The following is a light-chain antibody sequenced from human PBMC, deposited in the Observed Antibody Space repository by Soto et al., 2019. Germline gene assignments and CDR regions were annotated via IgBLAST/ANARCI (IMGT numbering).Light chain of an antibody. Sequence: DIQMTQSPSTLSASVGDRFTITCRASQSISSWLAWYQQKPGKAPKLLIYDASSLESGVPSRFSGSGSGTEFTLTISSLQPDDFATYYCQQYNSYSITFGQGTRREIK. J-gene: IGKJ5*01. V-gene: IGKV1-5*01. CDR3: QQYNSYSIT. CDR2: DAS. CDR1: QSISSW.